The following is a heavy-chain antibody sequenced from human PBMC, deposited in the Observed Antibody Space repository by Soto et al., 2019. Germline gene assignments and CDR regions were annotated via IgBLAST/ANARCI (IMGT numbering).Heavy chain of an antibody. Sequence: EVQLLESGGGLVQPGGSLRLSCAASGFTFSSYAMSWVRQAPGKGLEWVSAISGSGGSTYYADSVKGRFTISRDNSKNTLYLQMNSLRAEDTAVYYCAKVASGPHIGVVPAADYYFDFCGQGTLVTVSS. CDR1: GFTFSSYA. CDR3: AKVASGPHIGVVPAADYYFDF. D-gene: IGHD2-2*01. V-gene: IGHV3-23*01. CDR2: ISGSGGST. J-gene: IGHJ4*02.